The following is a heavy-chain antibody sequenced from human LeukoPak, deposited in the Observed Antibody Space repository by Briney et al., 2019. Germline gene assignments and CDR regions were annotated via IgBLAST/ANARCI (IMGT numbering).Heavy chain of an antibody. CDR1: GFTFTNAW. CDR3: TTDLGLTMIRGVIVY. D-gene: IGHD3-10*01. CDR2: IKSKGDGETL. Sequence: GGSLRLSCAASGFTFTNAWMSWVRQAPGTGLEWVGRIKSKGDGETLDNAAPVKGRFTMSRDDSKATLYLQMNSLKAEDTAVYYCTTDLGLTMIRGVIVYWGQGALVTVSS. J-gene: IGHJ4*02. V-gene: IGHV3-15*01.